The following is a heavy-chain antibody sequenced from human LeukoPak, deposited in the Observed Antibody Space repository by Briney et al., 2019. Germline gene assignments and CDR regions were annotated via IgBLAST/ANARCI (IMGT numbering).Heavy chain of an antibody. J-gene: IGHJ4*02. CDR2: MNPNSGNT. V-gene: IGHV1-8*01. D-gene: IGHD3-3*01. Sequence: EASVKVSCKASGYTFTSYDINWVRQATGQGLEWMGWMNPNSGNTGYAQKFQGRVTMTRNTSISTAYMELSSLRSEDTAVYYCARGLTYYDFWSGYYTGHFDYWGQGTLVTVSS. CDR3: ARGLTYYDFWSGYYTGHFDY. CDR1: GYTFTSYD.